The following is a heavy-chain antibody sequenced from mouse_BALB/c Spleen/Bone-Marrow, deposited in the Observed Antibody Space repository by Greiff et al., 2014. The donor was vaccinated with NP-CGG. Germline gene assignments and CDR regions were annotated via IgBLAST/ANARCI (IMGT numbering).Heavy chain of an antibody. CDR3: VRANYDYDGDAMDY. Sequence: VQLQQSAAELARPGASVKMSCKTSGYTFTYYTMHWVKQRPGQGLEWIGYINPSSGYTDYNQKFKDKTTLTTDKSSSTAYLQLSSLTSEDSAVYYCVRANYDYDGDAMDYWGQGTSVTVSS. CDR2: INPSSGYT. D-gene: IGHD2-4*01. J-gene: IGHJ4*01. CDR1: GYTFTYYT. V-gene: IGHV1-4*02.